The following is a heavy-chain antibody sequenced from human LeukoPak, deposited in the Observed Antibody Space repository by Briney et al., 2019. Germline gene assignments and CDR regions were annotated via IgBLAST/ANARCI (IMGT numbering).Heavy chain of an antibody. J-gene: IGHJ6*02. CDR2: MNPNSGNT. D-gene: IGHD3-10*02. V-gene: IGHV1-8*01. CDR3: ARGMLGWEPYYYYGMDV. CDR1: GYTFTSYD. Sequence: ASVKVSCKASGYTFTSYDINWVRQATGQGLEWMGWMNPNSGNTGYAQKFQGRVTMTRNTSLSTAYMELSSLRSEDTAVYYCARGMLGWEPYYYYGMDVWGQGTTVTVSS.